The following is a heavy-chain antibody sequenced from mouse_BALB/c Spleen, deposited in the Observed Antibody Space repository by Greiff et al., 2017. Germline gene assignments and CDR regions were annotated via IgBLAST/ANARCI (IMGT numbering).Heavy chain of an antibody. CDR2: IDPSDSET. J-gene: IGHJ4*01. CDR1: GYSFTSYW. D-gene: IGHD1-1*01. V-gene: IGHV1S127*01. Sequence: QVQLQQPGPQLVRPGASVKISCKASGYSFTSYWMHWVKQRPGQGLEWIGMIDPSDSETRLNQKFKDKATLTVDKSSSTAYMQLSSPTSEDSAVYYCARSGYYGSSAMDYWGQGTSVTVSS. CDR3: ARSGYYGSSAMDY.